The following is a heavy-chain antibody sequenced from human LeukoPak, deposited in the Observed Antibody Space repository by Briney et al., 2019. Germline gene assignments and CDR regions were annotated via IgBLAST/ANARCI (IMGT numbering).Heavy chain of an antibody. CDR3: ARPRGSSTWVDY. D-gene: IGHD6-13*01. Sequence: PGESLRLSCAASGFTFSGYTMNWVRQAPGKGLEWVSSISSSSTYIYYADSVKGRFTISRDNAKNSLSLQMNSLRAEDTAVYYCARPRGSSTWVDYWGQGTLVTVSS. CDR1: GFTFSGYT. V-gene: IGHV3-21*01. CDR2: ISSSSTYI. J-gene: IGHJ4*02.